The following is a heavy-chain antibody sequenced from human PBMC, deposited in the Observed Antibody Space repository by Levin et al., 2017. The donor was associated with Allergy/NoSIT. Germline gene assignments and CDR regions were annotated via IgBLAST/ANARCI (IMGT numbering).Heavy chain of an antibody. V-gene: IGHV3-30-3*01. Sequence: GGSLRLSCAASGFTFSSYVMHWVRQAPGKGLEWVALISYDGSNKYYADSVKGRFTISRDNSKNTLYLQMNSLRAEDTAVYYCARGLIHLLEDIEQQLELYYFDYWGQGTLVTVSS. CDR1: GFTFSSYV. D-gene: IGHD6-13*01. CDR2: ISYDGSNK. CDR3: ARGLIHLLEDIEQQLELYYFDY. J-gene: IGHJ4*02.